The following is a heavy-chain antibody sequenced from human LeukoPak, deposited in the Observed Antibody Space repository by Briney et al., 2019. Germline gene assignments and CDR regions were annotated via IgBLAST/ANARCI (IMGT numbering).Heavy chain of an antibody. CDR2: ISYDGSNK. CDR3: ARGPRYSPKPDY. V-gene: IGHV3-30-3*01. Sequence: GGSLRLSCAASGFTFSSYAMHWVRQAPGKGLEWVAVISYDGSNKYYADSVRGRFTISRDNSKNTLYLQMNSLRAEDTAVYYCARGPRYSPKPDYWGQGTLVTVSS. J-gene: IGHJ4*02. D-gene: IGHD1-1*01. CDR1: GFTFSSYA.